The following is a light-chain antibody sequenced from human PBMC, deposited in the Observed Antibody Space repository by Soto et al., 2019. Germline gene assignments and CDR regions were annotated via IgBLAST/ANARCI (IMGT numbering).Light chain of an antibody. CDR1: SIDVGAYNA. CDR3: SSYTPSGTYV. V-gene: IGLV2-14*03. CDR2: DVS. J-gene: IGLJ1*01. Sequence: QSVLTQPASVSGSPGQSIAISCTGTSIDVGAYNAVSWYQHHPGKAPKLMIYDVSNRPSGVSDRFSGCKSGNTASLTISGLRPEDEADYYCSSYTPSGTYVFGTGTKVTV.